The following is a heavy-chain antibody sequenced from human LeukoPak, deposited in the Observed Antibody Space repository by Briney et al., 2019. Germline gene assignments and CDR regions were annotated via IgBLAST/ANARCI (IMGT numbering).Heavy chain of an antibody. CDR3: ARHPQWLVRGWFDP. Sequence: SETLSLTCAVYGGSFSGYYWSWIRQPPGKGLEWIGEINHSGSPNYNPSLKSRVTISVDTSKNQFSLRLSSVTAADTAVYYCARHPQWLVRGWFDPWGQGTLVTVSS. D-gene: IGHD6-19*01. V-gene: IGHV4-34*01. CDR2: INHSGSP. J-gene: IGHJ5*02. CDR1: GGSFSGYY.